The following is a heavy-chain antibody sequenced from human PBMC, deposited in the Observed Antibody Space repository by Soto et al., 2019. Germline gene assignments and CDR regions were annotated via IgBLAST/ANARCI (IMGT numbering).Heavy chain of an antibody. V-gene: IGHV1-18*01. J-gene: IGHJ6*02. D-gene: IGHD3-3*01. CDR3: ARERRTTYYDFWSGDINYYYGMDV. Sequence: QVPLVQSGAEVKKPGASVKVSCKASGYTFTSYGISWVRQAPGQGLEWMGWISAYNGNTNYAQKLQGRVTMTTDTSTSTAYMELRSLRSDDTAVYYCARERRTTYYDFWSGDINYYYGMDVWGQGTTVTVSS. CDR2: ISAYNGNT. CDR1: GYTFTSYG.